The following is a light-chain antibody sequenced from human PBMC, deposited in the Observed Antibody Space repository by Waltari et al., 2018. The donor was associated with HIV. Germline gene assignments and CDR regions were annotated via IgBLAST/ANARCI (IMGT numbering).Light chain of an antibody. CDR2: KDN. J-gene: IGLJ3*02. CDR3: AVWDESLDGWL. CDR1: SSNIERNY. Sequence: QSELTQSPAASGTTGQRLTISRSGSSSNIERNYVYWYKQFPGATPKVLIYKDNERPSGVPDRISGSKSGTSASLLISGLRSDDEADYYCAVWDESLDGWLFGGGTKLTVL. V-gene: IGLV1-47*01.